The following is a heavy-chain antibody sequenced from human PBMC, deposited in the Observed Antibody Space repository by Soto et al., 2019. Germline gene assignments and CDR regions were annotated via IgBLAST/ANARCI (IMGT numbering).Heavy chain of an antibody. D-gene: IGHD6-13*01. CDR3: ARSLLTSSWYAGS. CDR1: GYCISSGYD. V-gene: IGHV4-38-2*01. Sequence: PSETLSLTCVVSGYCISSGYDWGWIRQPPGKGLEWIGSIYHSGTTYYNPSLKSRVTISLDTSRNQFSLKLTSVTAADTAVYYCARSLLTSSWYAGSWGQGTLLTVSS. J-gene: IGHJ5*02. CDR2: IYHSGTT.